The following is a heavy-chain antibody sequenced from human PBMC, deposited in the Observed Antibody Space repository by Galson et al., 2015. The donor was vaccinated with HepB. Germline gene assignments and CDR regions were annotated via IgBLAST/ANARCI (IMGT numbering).Heavy chain of an antibody. V-gene: IGHV1-8*01. J-gene: IGHJ4*02. CDR1: GYTFSSYD. CDR3: ARGVRNYLYSDN. CDR2: MNPNSGNT. Sequence: SVKVSCKAFGYTFSSYDVTWVRQASGQGLEWMGWMNPNSGNTGYAPEFQDRVTLTGDTSMSTAYMELSSLRSEDTAVYYCARGVRNYLYSDNWGPGTLVTVAS. D-gene: IGHD1-7*01.